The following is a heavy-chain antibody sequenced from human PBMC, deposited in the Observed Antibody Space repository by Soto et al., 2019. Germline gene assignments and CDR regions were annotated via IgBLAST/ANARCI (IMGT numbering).Heavy chain of an antibody. Sequence: EVQLLESGGGLVQPGGSLRLSCAVSGFTFSSYVMSWVRQTPGKGLEWVSVISGSGGTTYYADSVKGRFTISRDNSKNTPSLQMNRLRAEDTAVYYCAARICSGRHFDYWGQGTLVTVSS. D-gene: IGHD3-10*02. J-gene: IGHJ4*02. V-gene: IGHV3-23*01. CDR3: AARICSGRHFDY. CDR2: ISGSGGTT. CDR1: GFTFSSYV.